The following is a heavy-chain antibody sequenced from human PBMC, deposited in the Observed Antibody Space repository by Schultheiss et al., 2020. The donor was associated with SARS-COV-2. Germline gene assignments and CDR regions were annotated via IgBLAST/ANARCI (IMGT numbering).Heavy chain of an antibody. D-gene: IGHD3-3*01. J-gene: IGHJ3*02. CDR2: ISYDGSNK. V-gene: IGHV3-30*03. CDR3: ARGYDFWSGWGAFDI. Sequence: GGSLRLSCAASGFTFSSYSMNWVRQAPGKGLEWVAVISYDGSNKYYADSVKGRFTISRDNSKNTLYLQMNSLRAEDTAVYYCARGYDFWSGWGAFDIWGQGTMVTVSS. CDR1: GFTFSSYS.